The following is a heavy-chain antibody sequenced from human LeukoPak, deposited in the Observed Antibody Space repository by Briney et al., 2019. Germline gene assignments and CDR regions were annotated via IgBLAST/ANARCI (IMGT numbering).Heavy chain of an antibody. CDR1: GGSISSSSYY. V-gene: IGHV4-39*07. J-gene: IGHJ4*02. CDR3: AREKASSSSSFDY. CDR2: IYYSGST. D-gene: IGHD6-6*01. Sequence: PSETLSLTCTVSGGSISSSSYYWGWIRQPPGKGLEWIGSIYYSGSTYYNPSLKSRVTISVDTSKNQFSLKLSSVTAADTAVYYCAREKASSSSSFDYWGQGTLVTVSS.